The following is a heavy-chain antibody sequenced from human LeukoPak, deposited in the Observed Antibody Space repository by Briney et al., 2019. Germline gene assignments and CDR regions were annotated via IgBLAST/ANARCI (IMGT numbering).Heavy chain of an antibody. J-gene: IGHJ4*02. Sequence: SQTLSLTCTVSGGSISSGSYYWSWIRQPAGKGLEWIGRIYTSGSTNYNPSLKSRVTISVDTSKNQFSLKLSPVTAADTAVYYCARDSGYSYVFDYWGQGTLVTVSS. CDR2: IYTSGST. D-gene: IGHD5-18*01. CDR1: GGSISSGSYY. CDR3: ARDSGYSYVFDY. V-gene: IGHV4-61*02.